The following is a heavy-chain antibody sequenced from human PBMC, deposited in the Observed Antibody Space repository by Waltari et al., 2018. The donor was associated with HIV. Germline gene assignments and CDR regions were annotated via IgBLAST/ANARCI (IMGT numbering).Heavy chain of an antibody. Sequence: QVQLQESGPGLVKPSETLSLTCTVTGSSINSGYYWGWIRQPPGKGLECIGHSYPSGNPCYNDCLQSRGSRSLDTSKSQFSLTLHSLSAADTAVYYCARAYCSTPSCNSDDAFDLWGQGTVVIVSS. D-gene: IGHD2-15*01. CDR2: SYPSGNP. J-gene: IGHJ3*01. V-gene: IGHV4-38-2*02. CDR1: GSSINSGYY. CDR3: ARAYCSTPSCNSDDAFDL.